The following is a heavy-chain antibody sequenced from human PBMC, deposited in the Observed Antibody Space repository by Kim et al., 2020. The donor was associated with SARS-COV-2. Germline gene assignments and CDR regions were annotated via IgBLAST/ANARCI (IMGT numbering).Heavy chain of an antibody. J-gene: IGHJ6*02. CDR2: ISYDGSNK. D-gene: IGHD3-10*01. CDR1: GFTFSSYA. Sequence: GGSLRLSCAASGFTFSSYAMHWVCQAPGKGLEWVAVISYDGSNKYYADSVKGRFTISRDNSKNTLYLQMNSLRAEDTAVYYCARPLLLWFGELLGGMDVWGQETPVTVSS. V-gene: IGHV3-30*04. CDR3: ARPLLLWFGELLGGMDV.